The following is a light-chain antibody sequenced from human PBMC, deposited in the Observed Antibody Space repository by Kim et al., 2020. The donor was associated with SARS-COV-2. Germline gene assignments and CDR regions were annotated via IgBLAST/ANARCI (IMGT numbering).Light chain of an antibody. CDR3: QAWDRSTMV. CDR1: KLGDKY. J-gene: IGLJ2*01. CDR2: QDS. V-gene: IGLV3-1*01. Sequence: SYELTQPPSVSVSPGQTASITCSGDKLGDKYACWYQQKPGQSPVLVIYQDSKRPSGIPERFSGSNSGNTATLTISGTQAMDEADYYCQAWDRSTMVFGGGTQLTVL.